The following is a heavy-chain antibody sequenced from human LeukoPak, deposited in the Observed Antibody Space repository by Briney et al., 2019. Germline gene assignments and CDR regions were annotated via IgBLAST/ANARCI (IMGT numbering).Heavy chain of an antibody. CDR1: GESFSGHY. V-gene: IGHV4-34*01. Sequence: SETLSLTCAVYGESFSGHYWGWIRQPPGKGLEWIGEVNHSGTTNYNPSLKSRVTISVDTSKNQSSLKLRSVTAADTAVYYCARRASVAATLDYWGQGTLVTVSS. CDR2: VNHSGTT. J-gene: IGHJ4*02. CDR3: ARRASVAATLDY. D-gene: IGHD2-15*01.